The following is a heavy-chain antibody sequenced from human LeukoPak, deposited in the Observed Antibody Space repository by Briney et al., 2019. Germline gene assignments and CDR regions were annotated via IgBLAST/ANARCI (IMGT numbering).Heavy chain of an antibody. J-gene: IGHJ3*02. D-gene: IGHD3-22*01. Sequence: SKTLSLTCTVSGGSISSYYWSWIRQPPGKGLEWIGYIYDSGSTNYNPSLKSRVTISVGTSKNQFSLKLSSVTAADTAVFYCASLTTADAFDIWGQGTMVTVSS. CDR3: ASLTTADAFDI. CDR1: GGSISSYY. CDR2: IYDSGST. V-gene: IGHV4-59*01.